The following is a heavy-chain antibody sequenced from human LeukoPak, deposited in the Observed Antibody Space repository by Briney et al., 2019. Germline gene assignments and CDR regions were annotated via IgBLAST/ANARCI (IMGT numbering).Heavy chain of an antibody. CDR3: AREKRVAGSRGGFDP. Sequence: ASVKVSCKASGYTFTGYYMHWVRQAPGQGLEWMGRINPNSGGTNYAQKFQGRVTMTRDTSISTAYMELSRLRSDDMAVYYCAREKRVAGSRGGFDPWGQGTLVTVSS. J-gene: IGHJ5*02. CDR1: GYTFTGYY. CDR2: INPNSGGT. V-gene: IGHV1-2*06. D-gene: IGHD6-19*01.